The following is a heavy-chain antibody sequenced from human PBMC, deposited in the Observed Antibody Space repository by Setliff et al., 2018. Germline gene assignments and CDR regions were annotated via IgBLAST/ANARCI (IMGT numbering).Heavy chain of an antibody. J-gene: IGHJ4*02. D-gene: IGHD3-22*01. CDR3: ARVGVPSGYWYYLDY. Sequence: ASVKVSCKASGYTFTDYIINWVRQAPGQGLEWVGWISPHTGKTYFAQKLQGRVTMTTDTSAETAYMELRSLRSDDTAIYYCARVGVPSGYWYYLDYWGQGTQVTVSS. CDR2: ISPHTGKT. CDR1: GYTFTDYI. V-gene: IGHV1-18*01.